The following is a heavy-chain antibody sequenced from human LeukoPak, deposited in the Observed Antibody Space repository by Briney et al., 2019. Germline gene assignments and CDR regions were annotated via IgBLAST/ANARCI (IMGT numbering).Heavy chain of an antibody. V-gene: IGHV3-53*01. D-gene: IGHD3-22*01. CDR1: GFTVSSNY. Sequence: GGSLRLSCAASGFTVSSNYMSWFRQAPGKGLEWVSVIYSGGSTYYADSVKGRFTISRDNSKNTLNLQMNSLRAEDTAMYYCARAPRDRGWFDPWGQGTLVTVSS. J-gene: IGHJ5*02. CDR2: IYSGGST. CDR3: ARAPRDRGWFDP.